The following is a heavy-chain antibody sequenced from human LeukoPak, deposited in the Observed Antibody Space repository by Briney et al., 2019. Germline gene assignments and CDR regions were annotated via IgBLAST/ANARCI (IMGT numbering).Heavy chain of an antibody. CDR2: ISSSGSTI. V-gene: IGHV3-48*03. Sequence: GGSLRLSCAASGFTFSSYKMNWVRRAPGKGLEWVSYISSSGSTIYYADSVKGRFTISRDNAKNSLYLQMNSLRGEDTAVYYCAKDVMHFGSGRPYYMDVWGRGTTVIISS. CDR3: AKDVMHFGSGRPYYMDV. D-gene: IGHD3-10*01. CDR1: GFTFSSYK. J-gene: IGHJ6*03.